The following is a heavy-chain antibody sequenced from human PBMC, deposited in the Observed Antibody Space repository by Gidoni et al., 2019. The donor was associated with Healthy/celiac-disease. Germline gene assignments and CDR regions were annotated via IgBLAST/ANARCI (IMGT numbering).Heavy chain of an antibody. CDR3: TRDGKFRTDGFDV. CDR2: ISPAGGSP. CDR1: VFTFCNYA. J-gene: IGHJ3*01. D-gene: IGHD1-26*01. V-gene: IGHV3-23*01. Sequence: EVQLLESGGGSVQPGGSLRLSCAVSVFTFCNYAMNWVRQAPGQGLAWVSAISPAGGSPYYADSVKGRFTISRDNSKNTLFLEMNNLRAEDTAVYYCTRDGKFRTDGFDVWGPGSMVTVSS.